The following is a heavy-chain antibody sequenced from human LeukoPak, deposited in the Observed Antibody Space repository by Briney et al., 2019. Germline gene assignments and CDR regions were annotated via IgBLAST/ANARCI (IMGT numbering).Heavy chain of an antibody. D-gene: IGHD3-3*01. Sequence: PSETLSLTCTVSGGSISSYYWSWIRQPPGKGLEWIGYIYYSGSTNYNPSLKSRVTISVDTSKNQFSLKLSSVTAADTAVYYCARERFLEWLGLFDPWGQGTLVTVSS. CDR3: ARERFLEWLGLFDP. V-gene: IGHV4-59*01. CDR1: GGSISSYY. J-gene: IGHJ5*02. CDR2: IYYSGST.